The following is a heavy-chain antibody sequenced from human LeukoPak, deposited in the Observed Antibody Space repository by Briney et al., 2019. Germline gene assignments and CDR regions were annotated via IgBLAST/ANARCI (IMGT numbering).Heavy chain of an antibody. V-gene: IGHV3-23*01. J-gene: IGHJ4*02. Sequence: GGSLILSCAASGFTFSSYAMSWVRQAPGKGLEWVSAISGSGGSTYYADSVKGRFTISRDNSKNTLYLQMNSLRAEDTAVYYCAKALGYSSSSGPGYFDYWGQGTLVTVSS. CDR3: AKALGYSSSSGPGYFDY. CDR1: GFTFSSYA. D-gene: IGHD6-6*01. CDR2: ISGSGGST.